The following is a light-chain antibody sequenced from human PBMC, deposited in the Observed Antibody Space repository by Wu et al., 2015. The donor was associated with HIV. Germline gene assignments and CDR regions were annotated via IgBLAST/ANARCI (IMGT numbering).Light chain of an antibody. J-gene: IGKJ4*01. V-gene: IGKV3-20*01. CDR1: QSVSSSY. CDR3: QQYGSSPLLT. Sequence: EIVLTQSPGTLSLSPGERATLSCRASQSVSSSYLAWYQQKPGQAPRLLIYGASSRATGIPDRFSGSGSGTDFTLTISRLEPEDFAVYYCQQYGSSPLLTFGGGTKGGDQ. CDR2: GAS.